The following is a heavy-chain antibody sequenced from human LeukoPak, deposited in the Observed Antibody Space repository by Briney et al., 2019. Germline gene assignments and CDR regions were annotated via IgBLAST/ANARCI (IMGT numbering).Heavy chain of an antibody. CDR3: ARNIWFGESADAFDI. CDR2: INPNSGGT. D-gene: IGHD3-10*01. CDR1: GYTFTGYY. V-gene: IGHV1-2*02. J-gene: IGHJ3*02. Sequence: ASVKVSCKASGYTFTGYYMHWVRQAPGQGLEWMGWINPNSGGTNYAQKFQGRVTMTRDTSITTAYMELSRLRSDDTAVYYCARNIWFGESADAFDIWGQGTMVTVSS.